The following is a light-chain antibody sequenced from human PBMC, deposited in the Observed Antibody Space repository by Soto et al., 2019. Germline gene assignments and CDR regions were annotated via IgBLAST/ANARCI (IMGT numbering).Light chain of an antibody. V-gene: IGLV2-14*01. Sequence: QSALTKPASVSGSPGQSITISCTGTSSDVGGYNYVSWYQQHPGKAPKLMMYDVSNRPSGVSNRFSGSKSGNTASLTISGLQAEDEADYYCSSYTSSSAYVFGTGTKVTVL. CDR3: SSYTSSSAYV. CDR1: SSDVGGYNY. CDR2: DVS. J-gene: IGLJ1*01.